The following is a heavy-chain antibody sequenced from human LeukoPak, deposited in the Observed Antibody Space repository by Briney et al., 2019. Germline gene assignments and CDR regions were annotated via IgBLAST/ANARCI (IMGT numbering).Heavy chain of an antibody. CDR2: FYYSGST. CDR1: GDSISSTSYY. CDR3: ARDRGVSSWLGNWFDP. D-gene: IGHD6-13*01. J-gene: IGHJ5*02. Sequence: SETLSLTCTVSGDSISSTSYYWGWIRQPPGKGLEWIGSFYYSGSTYYNPSLKSRVTISVDTSKNQFSLKLSSLTAADTAVYYCARDRGVSSWLGNWFDPWGQGTLVTVSS. V-gene: IGHV4-39*07.